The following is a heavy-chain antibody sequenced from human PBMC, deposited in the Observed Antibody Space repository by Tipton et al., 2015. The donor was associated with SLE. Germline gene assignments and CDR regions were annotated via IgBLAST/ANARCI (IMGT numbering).Heavy chain of an antibody. CDR3: ARDEALGYFDS. CDR1: GGSIDTAY. V-gene: IGHV4-59*01. CDR2: IFYSGST. D-gene: IGHD7-27*01. Sequence: LRLSCTVSGGSIDTAYWRWIRQPPGKGLEWIGYIFYSGSTDYNPSLKSRVTMSIDTSKSQFSLKLSSVTAADTAVYYCARDEALGYFDSWGLGTLVTVSS. J-gene: IGHJ4*02.